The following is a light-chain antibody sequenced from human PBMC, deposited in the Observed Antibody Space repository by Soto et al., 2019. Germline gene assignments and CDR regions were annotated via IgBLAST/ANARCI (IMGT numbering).Light chain of an antibody. CDR2: AAS. CDR1: QGIRND. J-gene: IGKJ1*01. V-gene: IGKV1-6*01. Sequence: AIQRTQSPSSLSASVGDRVTITCRASQGIRNDLGWYQQKPGKAPKLLIYAASSLQSGVPSRFSGSGSGTDFTLTISSLQPEDFATYYCQQYNSYWTFGQGTKVDIK. CDR3: QQYNSYWT.